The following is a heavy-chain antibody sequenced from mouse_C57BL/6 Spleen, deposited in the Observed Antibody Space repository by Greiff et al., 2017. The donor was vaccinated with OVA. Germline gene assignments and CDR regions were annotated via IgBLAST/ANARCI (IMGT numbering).Heavy chain of an antibody. V-gene: IGHV1-80*01. CDR1: GYAFSSYW. J-gene: IGHJ4*01. Sequence: VQLVESGAELVKPGASVKISCKASGYAFSSYWMNWVKQRPGKGLEWIGQIYPGDGDTNYNGKFKGKATLTADKSSSTAYMQLSSLTSEDSAVYFCARDSNYVEAMDYWGQGTSVTVSS. CDR3: ARDSNYVEAMDY. CDR2: IYPGDGDT. D-gene: IGHD2-5*01.